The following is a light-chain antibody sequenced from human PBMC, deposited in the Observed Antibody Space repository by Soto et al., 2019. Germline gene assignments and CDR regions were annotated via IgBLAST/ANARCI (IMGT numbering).Light chain of an antibody. J-gene: IGKJ1*01. CDR1: QSISSQ. Sequence: EIVLTQSPATLSLSPGERATLSCRASQSISSQLAWYQQKPGQAPRLLIHDASNRATGIPARFSGSGSSTDFTLTISRLEPEDFAVYYCQQYGSSGTFGQGTKVDIK. V-gene: IGKV3-11*01. CDR3: QQYGSSGT. CDR2: DAS.